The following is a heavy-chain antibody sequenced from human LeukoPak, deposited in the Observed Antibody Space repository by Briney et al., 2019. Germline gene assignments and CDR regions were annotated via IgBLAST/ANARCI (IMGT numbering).Heavy chain of an antibody. CDR3: AKDSDIVVVVAAVLGPY. CDR2: IRYDGSNK. V-gene: IGHV3-30*02. J-gene: IGHJ4*02. D-gene: IGHD2-15*01. Sequence: PGGSLRLSCAASGFTFSSYGMHWVRQAPGKGLEWVAFIRYDGSNKYYADSVKGRFTISRDNPKNTLYLQMNSLRAEDTAVYYCAKDSDIVVVVAAVLGPYWGQGTPVTVSS. CDR1: GFTFSSYG.